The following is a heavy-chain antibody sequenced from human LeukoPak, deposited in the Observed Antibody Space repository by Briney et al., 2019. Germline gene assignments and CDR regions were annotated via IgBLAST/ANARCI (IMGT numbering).Heavy chain of an antibody. V-gene: IGHV4-59*01. CDR3: ARRYNSSRGDWHFDY. J-gene: IGHJ4*02. CDR1: GGSISSYY. CDR2: IYYSGST. D-gene: IGHD6-13*01. Sequence: SETLSLTCTVSGGSISSYYWSWIRQPPGKGLEWIGYIYYSGSTNYNPSLKSRVTISVDTSKNQFSLKLSSVTAADTAVYYCARRYNSSRGDWHFDYWGQGTLVTVSS.